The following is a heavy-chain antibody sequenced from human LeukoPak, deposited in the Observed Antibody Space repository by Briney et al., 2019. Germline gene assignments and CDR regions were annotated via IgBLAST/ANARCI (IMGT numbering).Heavy chain of an antibody. D-gene: IGHD3-22*01. V-gene: IGHV1-2*02. Sequence: ASVKVSCKASGYTFTDYFMNWVRQAPGQGLEWMGWINPKSGGTVYAHQGRVTMTRDTSSSTAYMELRSLRSDDTAVSYCARVAQHRYYFDSSDYRYYFDYWGQGTLVTVSS. CDR1: GYTFTDYF. CDR2: INPKSGGT. J-gene: IGHJ4*02. CDR3: ARVAQHRYYFDSSDYRYYFDY.